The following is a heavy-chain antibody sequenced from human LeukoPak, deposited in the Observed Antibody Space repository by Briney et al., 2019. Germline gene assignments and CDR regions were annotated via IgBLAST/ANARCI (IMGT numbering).Heavy chain of an antibody. D-gene: IGHD6-19*01. Sequence: SETLSLTCTVSGGSISSYYWSWIRQPPGKGLEWIGYIYYSGSTNYNPSLKSRVTISVDTSKNQFSLKLSSVTAADTAVYYCAREGSSGWSPVDAFDIWGQGTMVTVSS. J-gene: IGHJ3*02. CDR2: IYYSGST. V-gene: IGHV4-59*01. CDR1: GGSISSYY. CDR3: AREGSSGWSPVDAFDI.